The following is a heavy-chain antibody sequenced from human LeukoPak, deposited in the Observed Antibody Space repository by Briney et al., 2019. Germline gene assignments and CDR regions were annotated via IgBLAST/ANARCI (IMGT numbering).Heavy chain of an antibody. D-gene: IGHD5-18*01. CDR3: TRDGASVEYSYGFGAFHV. Sequence: ASVKVSCYASGYMFTVYYLHRVRQAPGQGLEWMGWINPKSGGTNYAQNFHGRVTMTRDTSIRIAYMELRRLTSDDTAVYYCTRDGASVEYSYGFGAFHVWGQGTTVTVSS. CDR1: GYMFTVYY. V-gene: IGHV1-2*02. CDR2: INPKSGGT. J-gene: IGHJ3*01.